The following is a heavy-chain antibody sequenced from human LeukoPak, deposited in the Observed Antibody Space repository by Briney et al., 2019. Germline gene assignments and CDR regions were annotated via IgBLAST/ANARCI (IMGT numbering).Heavy chain of an antibody. CDR3: ARRGAAGYYYYMDV. CDR1: GGSISSYY. J-gene: IGHJ6*03. CDR2: IYTSGST. Sequence: PSETLSLTCTVSGGSISSYYWSWIRQPPGEGLEWIGYIYTSGSTNYNPSLKSRVTISVDTSKNQFSLKLSSVTAADTAVYYCARRGAAGYYYYMDVWGKGTTVTVSS. V-gene: IGHV4-4*09. D-gene: IGHD3-10*01.